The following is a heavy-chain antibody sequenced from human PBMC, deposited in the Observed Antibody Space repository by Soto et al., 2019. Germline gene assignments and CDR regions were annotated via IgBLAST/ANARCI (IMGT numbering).Heavy chain of an antibody. Sequence: KTSETLSLTCTVSGGSISSGDYYWSWIRQPPGKGLEWIGYIYYSGSTYYNPSLKSRVTISVDTSKNQFSLKLSSVTAADTAVYYCARGPLYYYGSGSYTLDYWGQGTLVTVSS. D-gene: IGHD3-10*01. J-gene: IGHJ4*02. V-gene: IGHV4-30-4*01. CDR1: GGSISSGDYY. CDR2: IYYSGST. CDR3: ARGPLYYYGSGSYTLDY.